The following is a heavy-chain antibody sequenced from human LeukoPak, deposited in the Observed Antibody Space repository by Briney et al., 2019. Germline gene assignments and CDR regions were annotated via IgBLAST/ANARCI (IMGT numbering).Heavy chain of an antibody. J-gene: IGHJ4*02. CDR2: INPSGRST. CDR1: GYTFTSNH. V-gene: IGHV1-46*01. Sequence: ASVKVSCKASGYTFTSNHIHWVRQAPGQGLEWMGIINPSGRSTNYAHKFQGRVTMTSDTSTSTVYMELSGLRSEDTAVYYCAKEQGQVPGPLVVAGTYYFDYWGQGTLVTVSS. D-gene: IGHD2-15*01. CDR3: AKEQGQVPGPLVVAGTYYFDY.